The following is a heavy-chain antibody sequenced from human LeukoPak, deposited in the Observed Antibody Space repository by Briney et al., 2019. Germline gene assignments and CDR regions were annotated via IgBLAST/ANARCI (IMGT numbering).Heavy chain of an antibody. CDR2: IYYSGST. CDR1: GGSISSYY. D-gene: IGHD3-10*01. CDR3: ARGSAVRGVIVLDY. J-gene: IGHJ4*02. V-gene: IGHV4-59*01. Sequence: SETLSLTCTVSGGSISSYYWSWIRQPLGKGLEWIGYIYYSGSTNYNPSLKSRVTISVDTSKNQFSLKLSSVTAADTAVYYCARGSAVRGVIVLDYWGQGTLVTVSS.